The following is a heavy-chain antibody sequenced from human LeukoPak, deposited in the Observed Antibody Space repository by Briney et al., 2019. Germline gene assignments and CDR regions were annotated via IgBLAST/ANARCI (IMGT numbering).Heavy chain of an antibody. D-gene: IGHD1-26*01. J-gene: IGHJ3*02. CDR3: ARSDGIVGASAVDAFDI. V-gene: IGHV1-2*02. Sequence: GASVTVSCKASGYTFTGYYMHWVRQAPGQGLEWMGWINPNSGGTNYAQKFQGRVTMTRDTSISTAYMELSRLRSDDTAVYYCARSDGIVGASAVDAFDIWGQGTMVTVSS. CDR2: INPNSGGT. CDR1: GYTFTGYY.